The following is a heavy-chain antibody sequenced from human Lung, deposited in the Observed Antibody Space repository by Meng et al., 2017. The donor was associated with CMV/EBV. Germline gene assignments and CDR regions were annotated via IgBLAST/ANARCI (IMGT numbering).Heavy chain of an antibody. CDR3: ARPMKDCSSTSCWNAYVDP. V-gene: IGHV4-31*02. CDR1: SGGYY. D-gene: IGHD2-2*01. J-gene: IGHJ5*02. Sequence: SGGYYWSWFRQHPGKGLEWIGYIYYSGSTYYNPSLKSRVTISVDTSKNQFSLKLSSVTAADTAVYYCARPMKDCSSTSCWNAYVDPGGQGTLVTVSS. CDR2: IYYSGST.